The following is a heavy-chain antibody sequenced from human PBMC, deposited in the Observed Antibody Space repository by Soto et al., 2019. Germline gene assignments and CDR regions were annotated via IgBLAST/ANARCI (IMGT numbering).Heavy chain of an antibody. CDR1: GYTFTSYG. CDR2: ISAYNGNT. D-gene: IGHD5-12*01. Sequence: ASVKVSCKASGYTFTSYGISWVRQAPGRGLEWMGWISAYNGNTNYAQKHQGRVTMTTDTSTSTAYMELRSLRSDDTAVYYCARAGDSGYDWGSNLGYYYYYGMDVWGQGTTVTVS. J-gene: IGHJ6*02. CDR3: ARAGDSGYDWGSNLGYYYYYGMDV. V-gene: IGHV1-18*01.